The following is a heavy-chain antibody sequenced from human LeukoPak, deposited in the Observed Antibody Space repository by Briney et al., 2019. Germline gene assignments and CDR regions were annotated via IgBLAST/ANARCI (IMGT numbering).Heavy chain of an antibody. CDR2: INPNSGGT. Sequence: GASVKVSCKASGYTFTGYYMHWVRQAPGQGLEWMGWINPNSGGTNYAQKFQGRVTMTRDTSISTAYMELSRLRSDDTAVYYCARDIYYDSSGYLLNYYYMDVWGKGTTVTISS. D-gene: IGHD3-22*01. J-gene: IGHJ6*03. CDR1: GYTFTGYY. CDR3: ARDIYYDSSGYLLNYYYMDV. V-gene: IGHV1-2*02.